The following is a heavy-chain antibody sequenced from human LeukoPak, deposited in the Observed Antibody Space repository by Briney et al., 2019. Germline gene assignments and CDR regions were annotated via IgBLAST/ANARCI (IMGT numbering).Heavy chain of an antibody. CDR3: TTGHIYGSGSYYNPNWFDP. Sequence: GGSLRLSCATSGFTFSHAWMNWVRQAPGKGLEWVGRIKSKADGGTTDYAAPVKGRFTISRDDSKNNLFLHMNSLKTEDTALYYCTTGHIYGSGSYYNPNWFDPWGQGTLVTVSS. V-gene: IGHV3-15*01. J-gene: IGHJ5*02. CDR2: IKSKADGGTT. D-gene: IGHD3-10*01. CDR1: GFTFSHAW.